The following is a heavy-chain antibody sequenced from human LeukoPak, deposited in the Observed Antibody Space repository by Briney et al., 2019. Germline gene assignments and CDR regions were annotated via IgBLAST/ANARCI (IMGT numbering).Heavy chain of an antibody. Sequence: GGSLRLSCAASGFTFSSYSMNWDRQAPGKGLEWVSSISSSSSYIYYADSVKGRFTISRDNAKNSLYLQMNSLRAEDTAVYYCARAGGNYYYYYGMDVWGQGTTVTVSS. D-gene: IGHD3-16*01. J-gene: IGHJ6*02. V-gene: IGHV3-21*01. CDR2: ISSSSSYI. CDR3: ARAGGNYYYYYGMDV. CDR1: GFTFSSYS.